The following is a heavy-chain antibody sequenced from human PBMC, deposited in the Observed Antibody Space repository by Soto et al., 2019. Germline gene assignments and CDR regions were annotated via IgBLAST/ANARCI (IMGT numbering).Heavy chain of an antibody. D-gene: IGHD3-22*01. J-gene: IGHJ4*02. Sequence: PGGSLRLSCAASGFTFSDYYMSWIRQAPGKGLEWISYISSSSSYTYYADSVKGRFTISRDNAKNSLYLQMNSLRAEDTALYYCAKDSPYDSSGYLDYWGQGTLVTVSS. V-gene: IGHV3-11*05. CDR1: GFTFSDYY. CDR2: ISSSSSYT. CDR3: AKDSPYDSSGYLDY.